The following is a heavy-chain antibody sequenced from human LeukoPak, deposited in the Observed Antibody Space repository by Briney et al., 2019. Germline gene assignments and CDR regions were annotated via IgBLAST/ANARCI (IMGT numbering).Heavy chain of an antibody. D-gene: IGHD3-22*01. CDR2: FTSGGNT. V-gene: IGHV3-23*01. Sequence: PGGSLRLSCAASGFTFSSYAMSWVRQAPGKGLEWVSGFTSGGNTHYSDSVKGRFTISRDNSKNTLYLRMNSLRADHTAVYYRARDWDYDRSRMAGAFDLWSQATMVSVDS. CDR1: GFTFSSYA. CDR3: ARDWDYDRSRMAGAFDL. J-gene: IGHJ3*01.